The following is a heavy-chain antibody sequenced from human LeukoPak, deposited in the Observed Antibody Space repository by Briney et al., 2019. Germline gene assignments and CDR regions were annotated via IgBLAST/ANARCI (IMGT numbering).Heavy chain of an antibody. J-gene: IGHJ6*03. Sequence: GESLKISCKGSGYSFTSYWIGWVRQMPGKGLEWMGIIYPGDSDTRYSPSSQGQVTISADKSISTAYLQWSSLKASDTAMYYCARRVAGYTSLPYYMDVWGKGTTVTVSS. V-gene: IGHV5-51*01. D-gene: IGHD6-19*01. CDR1: GYSFTSYW. CDR2: IYPGDSDT. CDR3: ARRVAGYTSLPYYMDV.